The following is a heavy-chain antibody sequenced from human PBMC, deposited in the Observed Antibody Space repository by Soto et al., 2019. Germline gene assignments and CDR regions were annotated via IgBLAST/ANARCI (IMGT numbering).Heavy chain of an antibody. CDR1: GFTFSSYA. Sequence: EVQLLESGGGLVQPGGSLRLSCAASGFTFSSYAMSWVRQAPGKGLEWVSSIGGRDGSTFYANSVKGRFSISRDNSKNXLYLQLNTLRAEDTALYYCAKEQQLVLSYYYGMDVWGQGTTVTVSS. V-gene: IGHV3-23*01. CDR2: IGGRDGST. J-gene: IGHJ6*02. CDR3: AKEQQLVLSYYYGMDV. D-gene: IGHD6-13*01.